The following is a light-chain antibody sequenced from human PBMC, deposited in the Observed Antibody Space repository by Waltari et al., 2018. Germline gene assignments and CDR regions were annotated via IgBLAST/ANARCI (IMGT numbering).Light chain of an antibody. Sequence: DIQMTQSPSTLSASVGDRVTITCRASQSVSNWLAWYQQKPGKATKVLIYEASTLESGVPSRLSGSGSGTEFTLTISSLQPDDFATYYCQQYNDYGTWTFGQGTKVEIK. CDR3: QQYNDYGTWT. CDR1: QSVSNW. CDR2: EAS. V-gene: IGKV1-5*03. J-gene: IGKJ1*01.